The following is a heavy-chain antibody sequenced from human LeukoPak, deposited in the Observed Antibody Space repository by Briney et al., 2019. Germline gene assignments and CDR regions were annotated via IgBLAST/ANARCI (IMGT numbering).Heavy chain of an antibody. CDR2: IDSSSDVI. CDR3: ARDATLVPGIVYFGY. Sequence: PGGSLRLSCAASGFTFSSYQINWVRQAPGQGLEWLAYIDSSSDVIHYADSVKGRFTTSRDNAESSLYLQMNNLRVEDTAVYYCARDATLVPGIVYFGYWGQGTQVTVSS. J-gene: IGHJ4*02. V-gene: IGHV3-48*03. D-gene: IGHD3-10*01. CDR1: GFTFSSYQ.